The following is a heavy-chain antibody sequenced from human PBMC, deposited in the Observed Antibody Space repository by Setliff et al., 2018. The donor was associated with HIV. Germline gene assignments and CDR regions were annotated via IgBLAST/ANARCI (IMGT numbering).Heavy chain of an antibody. CDR2: IKSKTDGGTT. Sequence: PGGSLRLSCEASGFTLSSYSMNWVRQAPGKGLEWVGRIKSKTDGGTTDYAVPVKGRFTISRDDSKNTLYLQMNSLKTEDTAVYYCTTSSSFVHYYYYGMDVWGQGTTVTVSS. CDR3: TTSSSFVHYYYYGMDV. V-gene: IGHV3-15*01. D-gene: IGHD6-13*01. J-gene: IGHJ6*02. CDR1: GFTLSSYS.